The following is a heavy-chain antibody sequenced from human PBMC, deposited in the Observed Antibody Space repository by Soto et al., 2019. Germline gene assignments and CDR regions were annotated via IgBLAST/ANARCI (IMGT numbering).Heavy chain of an antibody. Sequence: PSETLSLTCTVSGGSISSSSYYWGWIRQPPGKGLGWIGSIYYSGSTYYNPSLKSRVTISVDTSKNQFSLKLSSVTAADTAVYYCASQQLVHYYYGMDVWGQGTTVTVS. D-gene: IGHD6-13*01. V-gene: IGHV4-39*01. CDR1: GGSISSSSYY. CDR3: ASQQLVHYYYGMDV. CDR2: IYYSGST. J-gene: IGHJ6*02.